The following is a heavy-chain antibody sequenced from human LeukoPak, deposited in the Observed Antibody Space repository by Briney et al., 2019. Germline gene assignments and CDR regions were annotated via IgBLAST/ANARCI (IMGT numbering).Heavy chain of an antibody. Sequence: GGSLTLSCAVSGLTFSSYSMNWVRQAPGKGLDWVSSISSSSSYIYYAYPVKGRSTISRDNAKNSLFLQMSSLRAEDTAVYYCARDQDSSDFDYWGQGTLVTVSS. CDR2: ISSSSSYI. CDR3: ARDQDSSDFDY. J-gene: IGHJ4*02. V-gene: IGHV3-21*01. CDR1: GLTFSSYS. D-gene: IGHD3/OR15-3a*01.